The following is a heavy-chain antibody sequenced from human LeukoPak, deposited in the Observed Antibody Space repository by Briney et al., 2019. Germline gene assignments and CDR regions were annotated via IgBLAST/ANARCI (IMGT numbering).Heavy chain of an antibody. V-gene: IGHV3-21*01. CDR2: ISSDSSYI. Sequence: GGPLRLSCAASGFNFNTYTMNWVRQAPGKGLEWVSSISSDSSYIYYADAVHGRFTVSRDNAKYSLYLQMNSLRAEDTAVYYCVRGSYGAYDYWGQGSLVTVSS. CDR1: GFNFNTYT. CDR3: VRGSYGAYDY. J-gene: IGHJ4*02. D-gene: IGHD4-17*01.